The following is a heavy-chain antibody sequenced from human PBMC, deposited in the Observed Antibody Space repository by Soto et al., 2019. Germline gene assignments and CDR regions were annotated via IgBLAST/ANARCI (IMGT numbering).Heavy chain of an antibody. CDR2: INHSGST. V-gene: IGHV4-34*01. J-gene: IGHJ6*02. CDR1: GGSFSGYY. Sequence: SETLSLTCAVYGGSFSGYYWSWIRQPPGKGLEWIGEINHSGSTNYNPSLKSRVTISVDTSKNQFSLKLSSVTAADTAVYYCARHYYYGSGSYYKNYYYYGMDVWGQGTTVTVSS. CDR3: ARHYYYGSGSYYKNYYYYGMDV. D-gene: IGHD3-10*01.